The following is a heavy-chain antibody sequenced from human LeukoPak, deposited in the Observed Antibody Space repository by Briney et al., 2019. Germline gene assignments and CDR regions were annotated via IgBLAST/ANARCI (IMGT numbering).Heavy chain of an antibody. CDR1: AFPFRGFI. Sequence: GGSLRLSCAASAFPFRGFIVHWVRQAPGKGVEWVSYISSYSSTIYYAHSVKGRFNISRDNAKNSVYLQMDNLRVEDTAVYYCTRAPKVGGYVSVDYWGQGTLVTVSP. V-gene: IGHV3-48*04. CDR2: ISSYSSTI. CDR3: TRAPKVGGYVSVDY. J-gene: IGHJ4*02. D-gene: IGHD3-22*01.